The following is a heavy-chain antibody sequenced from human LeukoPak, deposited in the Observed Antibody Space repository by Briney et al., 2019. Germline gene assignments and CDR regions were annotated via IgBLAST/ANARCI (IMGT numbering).Heavy chain of an antibody. CDR2: INPNAGDT. CDR3: ARGEGYRVGAWWYFDY. D-gene: IGHD1-26*01. J-gene: IGHJ4*02. Sequence: ASVKISCKASGYTFTTYCLHWVRQAPGQGLEWMGIINPNAGDTGYARKFLGRVTMTRDTSTSTVYMELSSLRSEDTAVYYCARGEGYRVGAWWYFDYWGQGTLVTVSS. V-gene: IGHV1-46*01. CDR1: GYTFTTYC.